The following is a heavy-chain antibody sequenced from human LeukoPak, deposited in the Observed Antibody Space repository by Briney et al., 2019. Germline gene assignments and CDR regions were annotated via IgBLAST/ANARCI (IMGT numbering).Heavy chain of an antibody. CDR1: GFTFSSYG. CDR2: ISYDGSNK. CDR3: AKDFPHARAHNYGDSSGPFDY. J-gene: IGHJ4*02. D-gene: IGHD3-22*01. Sequence: PGGSLRLSCAASGFTFSSYGMHWVRQAPGKGLEWVAVISYDGSNKYYADSVKGRFTISRDNSKNTLSLQMNSLRAEDTAVYYCAKDFPHARAHNYGDSSGPFDYWGQGTLVTVSS. V-gene: IGHV3-30*18.